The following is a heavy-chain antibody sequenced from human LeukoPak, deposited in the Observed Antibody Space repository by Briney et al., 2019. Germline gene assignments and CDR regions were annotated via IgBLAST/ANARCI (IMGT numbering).Heavy chain of an antibody. D-gene: IGHD3-9*01. Sequence: GASVKVSCKASGYTFTGYYMHWVRQAPGQGLEWMGWINPNSGGTNYAQKFQGRVTMTRDTSISTAYMELSRLRSDDTAVYYCARGPGRRQYYDILTGYPTYWGQGTLVTVSS. CDR3: ARGPGRRQYYDILTGYPTY. CDR2: INPNSGGT. J-gene: IGHJ4*02. V-gene: IGHV1-2*02. CDR1: GYTFTGYY.